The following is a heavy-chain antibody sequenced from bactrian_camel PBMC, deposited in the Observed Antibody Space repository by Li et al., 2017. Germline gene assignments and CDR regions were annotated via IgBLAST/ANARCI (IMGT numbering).Heavy chain of an antibody. D-gene: IGHD2*01. CDR2: IDSVGTT. Sequence: VQLVESGGGLVQPGGSLRLSCAASGFTLDSYDMGRVRQAPGKGLEWVAAIDSVGTTKYADFVKGRFTISRDYAESTLYLQLNSLKTEDTAMYYRANYDSAYYSGAYYYWGQGTQVTVS. V-gene: IGHV3S10*01. J-gene: IGHJ4*01. CDR3: ANYDSAYYSGAYYY. CDR1: GFTLDSYD.